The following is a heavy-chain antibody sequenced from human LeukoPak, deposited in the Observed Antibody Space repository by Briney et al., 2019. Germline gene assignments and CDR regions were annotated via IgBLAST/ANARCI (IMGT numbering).Heavy chain of an antibody. CDR3: ARGGQWLANR. CDR1: RFTFSSYW. J-gene: IGHJ4*02. D-gene: IGHD6-19*01. CDR2: IKQDGSEK. Sequence: GGSLRLSCAASRFTFSSYWMSWVRQAPGKGLEWVANIKQDGSEKYYVDSVKGRFTISRDNAKNSLYLQMNSLRAEDTAVYYCARGGQWLANRGGQGTLVTVSS. V-gene: IGHV3-7*04.